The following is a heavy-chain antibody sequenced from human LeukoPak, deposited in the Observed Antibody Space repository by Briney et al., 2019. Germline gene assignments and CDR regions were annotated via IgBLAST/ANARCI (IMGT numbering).Heavy chain of an antibody. CDR3: ARDRGGLQTLDY. CDR2: IYSGGST. D-gene: IGHD4-11*01. J-gene: IGHJ4*02. CDR1: GFTVSSNY. V-gene: IGHV3-66*02. Sequence: GGSLRLSCAASGFTVSSNYMSWVRQAPGKGLEWVSVIYSGGSTYYADSVKGRFTISRDNSKNTLYLQMNSLRAEDTAVYYCARDRGGLQTLDYWGQGTLVTVSS.